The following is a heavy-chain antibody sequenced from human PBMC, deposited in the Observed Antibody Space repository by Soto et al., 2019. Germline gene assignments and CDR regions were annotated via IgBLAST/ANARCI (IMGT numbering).Heavy chain of an antibody. CDR3: AKSLVFVDHAYMDV. J-gene: IGHJ6*03. CDR2: SIPIQGRA. D-gene: IGHD2-21*01. CDR1: GGSFISYI. V-gene: IGHV1-69*02. Sequence: QVQLVQSGAEVRKPGSSVKVSCEASGGSFISYIFTWVRQAPGQGLEWMGRSIPIQGRADYALKFQDRVTITVDRSTQTVYMELSSLRPEDTALYYCAKSLVFVDHAYMDVWGKGTTVTVSS.